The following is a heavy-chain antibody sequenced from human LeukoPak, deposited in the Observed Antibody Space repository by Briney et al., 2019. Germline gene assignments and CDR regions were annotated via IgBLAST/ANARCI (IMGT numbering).Heavy chain of an antibody. CDR1: GYTFTGYY. V-gene: IGHV1-2*06. D-gene: IGHD3-22*01. Sequence: ASVTLSCKASGYTFTGYYMHWVRQAPGQGLEWMGRINPNSGGTTYAQKFQGRVTMTRDTSISTASMELSRLISDDTAVSYWQRDRTIARDSSGYYGSYWGEGTLVTVSS. J-gene: IGHJ4*02. CDR3: QRDRTIARDSSGYYGSY. CDR2: INPNSGGT.